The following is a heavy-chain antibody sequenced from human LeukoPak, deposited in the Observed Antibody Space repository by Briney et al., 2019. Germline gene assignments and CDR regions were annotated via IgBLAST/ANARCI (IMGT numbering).Heavy chain of an antibody. CDR1: GGSISSYN. CDR2: IYYSGST. Sequence: SGTLSLTCTVSGGSISSYNGSWIRQPPGKGLEWIGYIYYSGSTNYNPSLKSRVTISVDTSKNQFSLKLSSVTAADTAVYYCARDQVDYYCGMDVWGQGTTVTVSS. J-gene: IGHJ6*02. V-gene: IGHV4-59*01. CDR3: ARDQVDYYCGMDV.